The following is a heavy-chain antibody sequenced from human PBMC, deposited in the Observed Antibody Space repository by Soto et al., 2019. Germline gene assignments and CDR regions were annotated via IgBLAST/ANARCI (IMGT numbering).Heavy chain of an antibody. Sequence: QVQLVQSGAEVKKPGASVKVSCKASGYTFTSYDINWVRQATGQGLEWRGWMNPNSANTGYAQKFQGRVTMTRNTSRSTAYTERSRLGSEDTAVHYSASGGVRGMEVGGQGTTVTASS. V-gene: IGHV1-8*01. CDR2: MNPNSANT. CDR3: ASGGVRGMEV. CDR1: GYTFTSYD. D-gene: IGHD3-16*01. J-gene: IGHJ6*02.